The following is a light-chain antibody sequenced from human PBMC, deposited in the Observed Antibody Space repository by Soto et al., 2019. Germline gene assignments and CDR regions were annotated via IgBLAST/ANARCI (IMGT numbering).Light chain of an antibody. CDR2: SAS. Sequence: IQLTRSPSSLSASVGDRVTIVCRASESISDYLNWYQLKSGEAPKVLIYSASTLRGGVPSRFSGTGSGTEFTLTISSLQPEDVATYYCQQTFSHLLSFGGGTTVEIK. V-gene: IGKV1-39*01. CDR1: ESISDY. J-gene: IGKJ4*01. CDR3: QQTFSHLLS.